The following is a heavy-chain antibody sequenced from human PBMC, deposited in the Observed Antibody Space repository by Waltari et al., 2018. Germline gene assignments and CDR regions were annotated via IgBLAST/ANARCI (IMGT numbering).Heavy chain of an antibody. CDR1: GGSFSGYY. J-gene: IGHJ4*02. Sequence: QVQLQQWGAGLLKPSETLSLTCAVYGGSFSGYYWSWIRQPPGKGLEWLGEINHSVSTNDNPSLKSRVTISVDTSKNQFSLKLSSVTAADTAGYYWARRPRGYSYRGLQQIFDYWGQGTLVTVSS. V-gene: IGHV4-34*01. CDR3: ARRPRGYSYRGLQQIFDY. CDR2: INHSVST. D-gene: IGHD5-18*01.